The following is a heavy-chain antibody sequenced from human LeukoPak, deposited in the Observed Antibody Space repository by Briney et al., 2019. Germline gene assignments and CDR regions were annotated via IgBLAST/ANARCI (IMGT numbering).Heavy chain of an antibody. D-gene: IGHD2-15*01. Sequence: KPAETLSLTCAVYGGSFSGYYWSWIRQPPGKGLEWIGEINHSGSTNYNPSLKSRVTISVDTSKNQFSLKLSSVTAADTAVYYCARAWTYCNGDTCYTGGVDYWGQGTLVTVSS. J-gene: IGHJ4*02. CDR3: ARAWTYCNGDTCYTGGVDY. CDR2: INHSGST. CDR1: GGSFSGYY. V-gene: IGHV4-34*01.